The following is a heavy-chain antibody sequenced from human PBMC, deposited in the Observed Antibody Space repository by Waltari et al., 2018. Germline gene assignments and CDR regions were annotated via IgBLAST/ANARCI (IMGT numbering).Heavy chain of an antibody. CDR1: GYSISSGYY. J-gene: IGHJ4*02. V-gene: IGHV4-38-2*02. D-gene: IGHD1-1*01. Sequence: QVQLQESGPGLVKPSETLSLTCTVSGYSISSGYYWGWIRQPPGKGLEWIGSIYHSRSTYYNPSLKSRVTISVDTSKNQFSLKLSSVTAADTAVYYCARVSTGTTYYFDYWGQGTLVTVSS. CDR3: ARVSTGTTYYFDY. CDR2: IYHSRST.